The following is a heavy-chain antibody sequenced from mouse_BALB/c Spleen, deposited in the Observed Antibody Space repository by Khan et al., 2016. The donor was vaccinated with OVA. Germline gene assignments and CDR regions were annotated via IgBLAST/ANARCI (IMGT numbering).Heavy chain of an antibody. CDR2: IYPYNGCT. D-gene: IGHD2-4*01. CDR3: ARSCNDDYDRVAY. J-gene: IGHJ3*01. CDR1: GYTFTDYN. V-gene: IGHV1S29*02. Sequence: IQLVQSGPELVKPGASVKISCKASGYTFTDYNMHWVKQSHGKSLEWIGYIYPYNGCTGYNQQFKSKATLTVDNSSSTAYLELRSLTSEDSAVNYCARSCNDDYDRVAYWGQGTLVTVSA.